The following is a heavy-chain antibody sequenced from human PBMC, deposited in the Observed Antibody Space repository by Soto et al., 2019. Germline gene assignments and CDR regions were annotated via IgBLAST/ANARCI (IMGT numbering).Heavy chain of an antibody. Sequence: GGSLRLSCAASGFTFTTYGMHWVRQAPGKGLEWVALISYDGSDKYYADSVRGRFTISRDNSKNTLYLEMNSLRAEDTAVYYCAKDTYADYAVGYWGQGTLVTVSS. CDR2: ISYDGSDK. CDR1: GFTFTTYG. D-gene: IGHD4-17*01. V-gene: IGHV3-30*18. CDR3: AKDTYADYAVGY. J-gene: IGHJ4*02.